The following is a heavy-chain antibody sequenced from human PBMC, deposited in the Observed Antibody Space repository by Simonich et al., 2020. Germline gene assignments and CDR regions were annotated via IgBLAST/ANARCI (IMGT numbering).Heavy chain of an antibody. V-gene: IGHV3-21*01. CDR1: GFTFSSYS. Sequence: EVQLVESGGGLVKPGGSLSLSCAASGFTFSSYSMYWVRQATGKGLEGVSSISSSSSYIYYADSVKGRFTISRDNAKNSLYLQMNSLRAEDTAVYYCARANERDYWGQGTLVTVSS. CDR3: ARANERDY. D-gene: IGHD1-1*01. J-gene: IGHJ4*02. CDR2: ISSSSSYI.